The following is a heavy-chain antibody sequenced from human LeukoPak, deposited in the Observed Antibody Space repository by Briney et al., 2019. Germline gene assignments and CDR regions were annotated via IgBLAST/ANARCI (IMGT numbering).Heavy chain of an antibody. CDR2: ISSSSSYI. V-gene: IGHV3-21*06. CDR3: AETSSWYRRHVHY. J-gene: IGHJ4*02. Sequence: GGSLRLSCAASRFTFTDYTMNWVRQAPGKGLEWVSSISSSSSYINYADSVKGRFTISRDNSRNMLYLQMNSLRPDDTAVYYCAETSSWYRRHVHYWGQGTRVTVSS. CDR1: RFTFTDYT. D-gene: IGHD6-13*01.